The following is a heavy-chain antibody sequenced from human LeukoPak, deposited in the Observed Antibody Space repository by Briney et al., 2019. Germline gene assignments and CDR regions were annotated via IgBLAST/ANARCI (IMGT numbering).Heavy chain of an antibody. CDR1: GFTFSSYS. CDR2: ISDSGDTV. J-gene: IGHJ5*02. V-gene: IGHV3-48*02. CDR3: ARYRDHSGNYFDH. D-gene: IGHD3-22*01. Sequence: GGSLRLSCAASGFTFSSYSVHWVRQAPGKGLEWVSYISDSGDTVYYADSVKGRFTISRDNAKNSLYLQMNSLRDEDTAVYCCARYRDHSGNYFDHWGQGTLVTVSS.